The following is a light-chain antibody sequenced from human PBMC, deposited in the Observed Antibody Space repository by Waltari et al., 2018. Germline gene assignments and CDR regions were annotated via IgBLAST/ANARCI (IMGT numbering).Light chain of an antibody. CDR1: QSVFYSFTNKNY. V-gene: IGKV4-1*01. CDR2: WAS. J-gene: IGKJ2*01. CDR3: QEFYTSAYT. Sequence: DIVMTQSPDSLAVSLGERATINCKSSQSVFYSFTNKNYLAWYQQKPGQPPKLLIYWASTRESGVPDRFSGSGSWTDFTLTISSLQAEDVAVYYCQEFYTSAYTFGQGTKLEIK.